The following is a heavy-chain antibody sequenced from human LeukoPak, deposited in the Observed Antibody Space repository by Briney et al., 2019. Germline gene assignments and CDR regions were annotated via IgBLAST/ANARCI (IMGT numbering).Heavy chain of an antibody. D-gene: IGHD6-19*01. CDR1: GFTFSSYS. CDR3: ARDHSSGWYIESHLDY. J-gene: IGHJ4*02. CDR2: ISSSSSTI. Sequence: GGSLRLSCAASGFTFSSYSMNWVRQAPGKGLEWVSYISSSSSTIYYADSVKGRFTISRDNAKNSLYLQMNSLRAEDTAVYYCARDHSSGWYIESHLDYWGQGTLVTVSS. V-gene: IGHV3-48*01.